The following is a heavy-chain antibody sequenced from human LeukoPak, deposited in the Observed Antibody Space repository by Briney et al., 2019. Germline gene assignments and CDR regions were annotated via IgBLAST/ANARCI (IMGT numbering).Heavy chain of an antibody. J-gene: IGHJ4*02. CDR1: GFTFSTYA. CDR2: LSNSGGSGGTT. CDR3: AKAMSTDHYDSKGFYRVDFDS. Sequence: SGGYLRLSCAASGFTFSTYAMSWVRQAQGKGLEWVSALSNSGGSGGTTYFADSVKGRFSISRDNSKSTLYLQLSSLTAEDTAVYYCAKAMSTDHYDSKGFYRVDFDSWGQGTLVTVSS. D-gene: IGHD3-22*01. V-gene: IGHV3-23*01.